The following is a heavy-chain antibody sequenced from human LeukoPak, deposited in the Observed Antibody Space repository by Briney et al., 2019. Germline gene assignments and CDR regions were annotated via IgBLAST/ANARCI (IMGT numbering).Heavy chain of an antibody. J-gene: IGHJ4*02. CDR1: GYTFTGYY. Sequence: ASVKVSGKASGYTFTGYYMHWVRQAPGQGLEWMGWINPNSGGTNYAQKFQGRVTMTRDTSISTAYMELSRLRSDDTAVYYCARDRGVATILFDYWGQGTLVTVSS. CDR3: ARDRGVATILFDY. D-gene: IGHD5-12*01. CDR2: INPNSGGT. V-gene: IGHV1-2*02.